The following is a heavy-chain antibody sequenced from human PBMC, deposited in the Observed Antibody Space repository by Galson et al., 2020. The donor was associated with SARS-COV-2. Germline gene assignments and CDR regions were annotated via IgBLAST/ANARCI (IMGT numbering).Heavy chain of an antibody. CDR1: GFTFSNYA. J-gene: IGHJ4*02. CDR2: ISYSATST. Sequence: TGGSLRLSCAASGFTFSNYAMSWVRQAPGKGLEWVSAISYSATSTYYGDSVRGRFTISRDNSKNTLYLQMNSLRAEDTAVYYCAKGEPRFSDWLSLDYWGQGTLVTVSP. V-gene: IGHV3-23*01. CDR3: AKGEPRFSDWLSLDY. D-gene: IGHD3-3*01.